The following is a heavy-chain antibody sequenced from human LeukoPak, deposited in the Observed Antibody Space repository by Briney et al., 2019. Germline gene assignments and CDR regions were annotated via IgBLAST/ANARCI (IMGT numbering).Heavy chain of an antibody. V-gene: IGHV1-69*06. J-gene: IGHJ4*02. CDR3: ARSCGYGSGSYYRPFDY. CDR2: TIPIFGTA. CDR1: QGTFISYA. D-gene: IGHD3-10*01. Sequence: SVKASCKASQGTFISYATSWVRQAPGQGLESMGRTIPIFGTANYAQKFQGRVTITADKSTSTAYMELSSLRSEDTAVYYCARSCGYGSGSYYRPFDYWGQGTLVTVSS.